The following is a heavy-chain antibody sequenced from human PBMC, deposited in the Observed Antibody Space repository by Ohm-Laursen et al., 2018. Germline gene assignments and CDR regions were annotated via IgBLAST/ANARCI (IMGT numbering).Heavy chain of an antibody. CDR1: GFTFSSYS. D-gene: IGHD6-19*01. Sequence: SLRLSCAASGFTFSSYSMNWVRQAPGKGLEWVSGISGSGGSSYYADSVKGRFTISRDNSKNTLYLQMNSLRAEDTAVYYCAKGLPIAVAANRYFDYWGQGTVVTVSS. CDR3: AKGLPIAVAANRYFDY. CDR2: ISGSGGSS. V-gene: IGHV3-23*01. J-gene: IGHJ4*02.